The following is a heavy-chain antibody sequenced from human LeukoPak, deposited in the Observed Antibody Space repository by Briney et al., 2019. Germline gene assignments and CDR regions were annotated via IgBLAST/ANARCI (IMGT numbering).Heavy chain of an antibody. D-gene: IGHD1-26*01. CDR1: GGSISSYY. V-gene: IGHV4-4*07. J-gene: IGHJ1*01. CDR3: ARDGGSYFPEYFQH. Sequence: PSETLSLTCTVSGGSISSYYWSWIRQPAGKGLEWIGRIYTSGSTNYNPSLKSRVTMSVDTSKNQFSLKLSSATAADTAVYYCARDGGSYFPEYFQHWGQGTLVTVSS. CDR2: IYTSGST.